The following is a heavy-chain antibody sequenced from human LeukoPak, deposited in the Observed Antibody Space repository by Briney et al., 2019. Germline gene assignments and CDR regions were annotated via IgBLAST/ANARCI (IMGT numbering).Heavy chain of an antibody. V-gene: IGHV4-4*07. Sequence: SETLSLTCTVSAGSINTYFWTWARQLAGKGLEWIGRISDSGTTYYNPSLESRVTISLDTSNNQFFLKVTSVTAADTAVYYCARGSELTKTSGHYSFDYWGQGTLVSVSS. CDR2: ISDSGTT. CDR1: AGSINTYF. J-gene: IGHJ4*02. CDR3: ARGSELTKTSGHYSFDY. D-gene: IGHD4-11*01.